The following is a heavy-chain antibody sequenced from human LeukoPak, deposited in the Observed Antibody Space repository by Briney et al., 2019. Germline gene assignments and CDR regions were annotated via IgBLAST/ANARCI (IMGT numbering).Heavy chain of an antibody. V-gene: IGHV3-49*04. CDR2: IRSKACGGTT. D-gene: IGHD6-19*01. Sequence: PGGSLRLSCTASGFTFGDYAMSWVRQAPGKGLEWVGFIRSKACGGTTEYAAPVKGRFTISRDDSKSIAYLQMTSLKSEGTAVYYCTREQWLVRYWGQGTLVTVSS. CDR3: TREQWLVRY. CDR1: GFTFGDYA. J-gene: IGHJ4*02.